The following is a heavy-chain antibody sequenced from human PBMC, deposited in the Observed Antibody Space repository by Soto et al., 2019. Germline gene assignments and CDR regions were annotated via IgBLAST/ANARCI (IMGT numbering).Heavy chain of an antibody. V-gene: IGHV3-7*04. CDR3: ARDSGPRGYDAFDI. CDR2: IKQDASEN. CDR1: GFTFSNYW. D-gene: IGHD2-8*02. Sequence: EVQVVESGGGLVQPGGSLRLSCAASGFTFSNYWMTWVRQAPGKGLEWVANIKQDASENFYVDSVKGRFTISRDNAKNSLYLQMNSLRVEDTAEYYCARDSGPRGYDAFDIWGQGTMVTVSS. J-gene: IGHJ3*02.